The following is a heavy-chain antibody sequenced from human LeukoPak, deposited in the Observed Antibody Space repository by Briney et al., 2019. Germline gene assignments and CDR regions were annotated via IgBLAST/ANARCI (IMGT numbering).Heavy chain of an antibody. D-gene: IGHD5-12*01. CDR3: ASAWLGDTYYFDY. J-gene: IGHJ4*02. CDR2: IIPILGIA. CDR1: GGTFSSYA. Sequence: SVKVSCKASGGTFSSYAISWVRQAPGQGLEWMGRIIPILGIANYAQKFQGRVTITADKSTSTAYMELSSLRSEDTAVYYCASAWLGDTYYFDYWGQGTLVAVSS. V-gene: IGHV1-69*04.